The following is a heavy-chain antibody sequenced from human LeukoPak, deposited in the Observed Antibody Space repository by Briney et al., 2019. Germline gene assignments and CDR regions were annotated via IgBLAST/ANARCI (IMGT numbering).Heavy chain of an antibody. CDR2: IGGGAIRT. V-gene: IGHV3-23*01. D-gene: IGHD1-1*01. CDR1: GFTFSSYV. Sequence: AGSLSLSSAASGFTFSSYVMCGVRPAPGKGLEGVSGIGGGAIRTYYADSVKGRFSISRDNSKNTLYLQMNSLKADDTAVYYCAKDLWKADYWGQGTLVTVSS. CDR3: AKDLWKADY. J-gene: IGHJ4*02.